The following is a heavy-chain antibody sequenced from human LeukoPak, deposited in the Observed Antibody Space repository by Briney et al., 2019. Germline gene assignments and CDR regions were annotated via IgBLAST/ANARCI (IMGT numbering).Heavy chain of an antibody. CDR1: GFTVSSNY. CDR2: SYSGNTT. CDR3: ATYSSGRRGYYFDS. J-gene: IGHJ4*02. Sequence: GGSLRLSCAASGFTVSSNYMSWVRQAPGKGLEWVTISYSGNTTYCADSVRGRFTISRDKSKNRLHLQMNSLRAEDTAVYYCATYSSGRRGYYFDSWGQGTLVTVSS. V-gene: IGHV3-66*01. D-gene: IGHD6-19*01.